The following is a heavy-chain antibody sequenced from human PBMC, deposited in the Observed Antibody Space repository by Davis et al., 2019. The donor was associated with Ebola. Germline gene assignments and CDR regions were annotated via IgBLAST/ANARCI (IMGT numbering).Heavy chain of an antibody. Sequence: ASVKVSCKASGYTFTGYYMHWVRQAPGQGLEWMGWIAAYNFKTHYAQKFQDRATMTIDPYTSTAYMELRSLRSDDTAIYYCARGAENYCIGTSCYLSEADSWGQGTLVTVSS. J-gene: IGHJ4*02. CDR1: GYTFTGYY. CDR2: IAAYNFKT. CDR3: ARGAENYCIGTSCYLSEADS. D-gene: IGHD2-2*01. V-gene: IGHV1-18*04.